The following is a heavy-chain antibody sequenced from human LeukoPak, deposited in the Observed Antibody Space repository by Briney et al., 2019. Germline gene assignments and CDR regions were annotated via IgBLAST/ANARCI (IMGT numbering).Heavy chain of an antibody. Sequence: PSETLSLTCTVSGGSISSGDYYWSWIRQPPGKGLEWIGYIYYSGSTYYNPSLKSQVTISVDTSKNQFSLRLSSVTAADTAVYYCARITGDHDAFDIWGQGTMVTVSS. CDR1: GGSISSGDYY. V-gene: IGHV4-30-4*01. J-gene: IGHJ3*02. CDR3: ARITGDHDAFDI. D-gene: IGHD7-27*01. CDR2: IYYSGST.